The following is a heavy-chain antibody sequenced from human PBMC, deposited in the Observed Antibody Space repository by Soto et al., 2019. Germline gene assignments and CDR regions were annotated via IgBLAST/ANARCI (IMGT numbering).Heavy chain of an antibody. Sequence: GGSLRLSCAASGFTFSSYAMSWVRQAPGKGLEWVSAISGSGGNIYYADSVKGRFTISRDNAKNTLYLQMNSLRAEDTAVYYCARGALYYDILTGYYNYYYYYGMDVWGQGTTVTVSS. CDR3: ARGALYYDILTGYYNYYYYYGMDV. CDR2: ISGSGGNI. D-gene: IGHD3-9*01. J-gene: IGHJ6*02. CDR1: GFTFSSYA. V-gene: IGHV3-21*01.